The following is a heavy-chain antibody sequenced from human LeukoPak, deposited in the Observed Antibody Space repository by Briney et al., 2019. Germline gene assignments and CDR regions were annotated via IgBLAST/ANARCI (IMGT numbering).Heavy chain of an antibody. Sequence: GGSLRLSCAASGFTFSSYAMSWVRQAPGKGLEWVSAISGSGGSTYYADSVKGRFTISRDSSKNTLHLQMNSLRAEDTAVYYCAKGELWSTFDYWGQGTLVTVSS. CDR2: ISGSGGST. V-gene: IGHV3-23*01. J-gene: IGHJ4*02. D-gene: IGHD5-18*01. CDR3: AKGELWSTFDY. CDR1: GFTFSSYA.